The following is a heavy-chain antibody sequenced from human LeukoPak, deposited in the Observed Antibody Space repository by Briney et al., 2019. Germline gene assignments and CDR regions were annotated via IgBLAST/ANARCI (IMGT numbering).Heavy chain of an antibody. J-gene: IGHJ3*02. CDR2: IKQDGSEE. CDR3: ARGLWVAARAGNDAFDI. V-gene: IGHV3-7*03. Sequence: GGSLRLSCAASGFTFSSNWMTWVRRAPGRGLEWVAIIKQDGSEEIYVDSVKGRFTISRDNSKNSLYLQMNSLRAEDTALYYCARGLWVAARAGNDAFDIWGQGTMVTVSS. D-gene: IGHD6-6*01. CDR1: GFTFSSNW.